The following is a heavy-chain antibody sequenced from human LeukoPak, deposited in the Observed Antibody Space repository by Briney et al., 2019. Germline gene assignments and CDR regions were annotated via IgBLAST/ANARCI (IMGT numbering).Heavy chain of an antibody. CDR3: TKEGTSGWVPNF. D-gene: IGHD6-19*01. CDR2: MNPKNGDT. J-gene: IGHJ4*02. CDR1: GYIFTDFY. Sequence: ASVKVSCKASGYIFTDFYIHWVRQAPGQGLEWMRWMNPKNGDTDIAQKFRGWVTMTRDTSITTAYLDLTRLTSDDTAVYYCTKEGTSGWVPNFWGPGTLVTVSS. V-gene: IGHV1-2*04.